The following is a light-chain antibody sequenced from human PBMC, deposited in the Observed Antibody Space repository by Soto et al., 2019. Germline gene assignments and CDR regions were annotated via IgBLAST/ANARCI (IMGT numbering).Light chain of an antibody. CDR1: QSIGIW. J-gene: IGKJ1*01. V-gene: IGKV1-5*03. CDR3: QQYRDYSWT. CDR2: TAS. Sequence: IQMTQSPSTVSASVGDRVAITCRASQSIGIWLAWYQQKPGKAPRFLIYTASTLLVGVPSRFSGSGSVTEFTLNISSLQPYDFATYYCQQYRDYSWTFGQGTKVEIK.